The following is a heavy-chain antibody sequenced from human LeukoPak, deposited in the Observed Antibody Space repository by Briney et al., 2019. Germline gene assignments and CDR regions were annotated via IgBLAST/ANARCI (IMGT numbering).Heavy chain of an antibody. J-gene: IGHJ4*02. CDR2: ISGSGGST. Sequence: PGGSLRLSCAASGFTFSSYAMSGVRHAPGKGLEWVSAISGSGGSTYYADPVKGRFTISRDNSKNTLYLQMNSLGAEDTAVYYCAKHGPDSDFWSGLDYWGQGTLVTVSS. CDR3: AKHGPDSDFWSGLDY. CDR1: GFTFSSYA. V-gene: IGHV3-23*01. D-gene: IGHD3-3*01.